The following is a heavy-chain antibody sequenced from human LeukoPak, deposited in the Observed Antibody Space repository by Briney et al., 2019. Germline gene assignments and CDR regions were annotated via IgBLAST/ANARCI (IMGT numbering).Heavy chain of an antibody. D-gene: IGHD6-13*01. Sequence: ASVKVSCKASGYTFTSYGISWVQQAPGQGLEWMGWISAYNGNTNYAQKLQGRVTMTTDTSTSTAYMELRSLRSDDTAVYYCARDHLATSQYSSSWNDYYYYGMDVWGQGTTVTVSS. J-gene: IGHJ6*02. CDR3: ARDHLATSQYSSSWNDYYYYGMDV. CDR2: ISAYNGNT. CDR1: GYTFTSYG. V-gene: IGHV1-18*01.